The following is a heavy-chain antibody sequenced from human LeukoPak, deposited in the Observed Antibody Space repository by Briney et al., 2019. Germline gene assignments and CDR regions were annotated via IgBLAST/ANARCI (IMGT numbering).Heavy chain of an antibody. CDR1: GFTFSSYS. D-gene: IGHD5-18*01. CDR2: ISSSSSYI. CDR3: ASGGIQLWYFDY. V-gene: IGHV3-21*01. J-gene: IGHJ4*02. Sequence: GGSLRLSCAASGFTFSSYSMNWVRQAPGKGLEWVSSISSSSSYIYYADSVKGRFTISRDNAKNSLYLQMNSLRAEDTAVYYCASGGIQLWYFDYWGQGTLVTVSS.